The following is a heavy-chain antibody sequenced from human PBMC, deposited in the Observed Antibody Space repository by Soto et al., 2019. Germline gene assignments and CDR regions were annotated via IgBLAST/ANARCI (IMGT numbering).Heavy chain of an antibody. D-gene: IGHD3-16*01. CDR1: GFSLNTRDVG. V-gene: IGHV2-5*02. Sequence: QITLNESGPALVKPTQTLTLTCTFSGFSLNTRDVGVGWIRQPPGKALEWLGVVYWDDDKTYSPSLKSRLTITKETPTNQVVLRMTKMDPVDTATYYCAHCRGGVASFWGQGTLVTVSS. CDR3: AHCRGGVASF. CDR2: VYWDDDK. J-gene: IGHJ4*02.